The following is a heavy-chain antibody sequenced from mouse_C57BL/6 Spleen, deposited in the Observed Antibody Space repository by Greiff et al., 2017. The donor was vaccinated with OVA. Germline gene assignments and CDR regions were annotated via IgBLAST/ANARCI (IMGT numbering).Heavy chain of an antibody. CDR2: INPNYGTT. J-gene: IGHJ4*01. CDR3: ARGGTVVGGSDMDD. V-gene: IGHV1-39*01. CDR1: GYSFTDYN. Sequence: EVQLQQSGPELVKPGASVKISCKASGYSFTDYNMNWVKQSTGQSLEWIGVINPNYGTTSYNQKFKGKATLTVDQSSSTAYMQLNSLTSEDSAVYDCARGGTVVGGSDMDDWGKGTTVTVSS. D-gene: IGHD1-1*01.